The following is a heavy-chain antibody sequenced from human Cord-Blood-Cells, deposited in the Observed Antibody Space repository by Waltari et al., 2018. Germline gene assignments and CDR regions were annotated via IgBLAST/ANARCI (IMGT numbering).Heavy chain of an antibody. CDR3: ARRTLTGDMDY. CDR2: IYYSGGT. J-gene: IGHJ4*02. Sequence: QLQLQESGPGLVKPSETLSLTCTVSGGSISSSSYYWGEIRQPPGKGLEWIGSIYYSGGTYYNPSLKRRVTISVDTSKNQFSLKLSSVPAADTAVYYCARRTLTGDMDYWGQGTLVTVSS. CDR1: GGSISSSSYY. V-gene: IGHV4-39*01. D-gene: IGHD7-27*01.